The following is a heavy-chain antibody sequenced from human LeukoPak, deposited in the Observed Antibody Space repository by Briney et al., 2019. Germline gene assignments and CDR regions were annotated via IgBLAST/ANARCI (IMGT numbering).Heavy chain of an antibody. V-gene: IGHV1-69*01. J-gene: IGHJ4*02. D-gene: IGHD1-14*01. Sequence: ASVKVSCKASGGTFSSYAISWVRQAPGQGLEWMGGIIPIFGTANYAQKFQGRVTITADESTSTAYMELSSLRSEDTAVYYCARHGTNPLQYYFDYWGQGTLVTVSS. CDR2: IIPIFGTA. CDR1: GGTFSSYA. CDR3: ARHGTNPLQYYFDY.